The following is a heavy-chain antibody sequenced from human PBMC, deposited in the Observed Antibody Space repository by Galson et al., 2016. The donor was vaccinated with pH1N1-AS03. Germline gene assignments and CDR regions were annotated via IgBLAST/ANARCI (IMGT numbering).Heavy chain of an antibody. D-gene: IGHD1-1*01. J-gene: IGHJ4*02. CDR3: ARDSGRDTWTAYSFAS. Sequence: SLRLSCAASGFTFSTNAMSWVRQAPGKGLEWVATITGTSGTTYYADSARGRFTVSRENSRNTLYLQMNNLRAEDSALYYCARDSGRDTWTAYSFASWGQGALVTVSS. CDR2: ITGTSGTT. CDR1: GFTFSTNA. V-gene: IGHV3-23*01.